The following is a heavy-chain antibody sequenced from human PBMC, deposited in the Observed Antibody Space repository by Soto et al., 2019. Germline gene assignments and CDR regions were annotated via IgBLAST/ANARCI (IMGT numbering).Heavy chain of an antibody. D-gene: IGHD2-8*01. V-gene: IGHV4-31*03. CDR1: GESINGGGYY. CDR3: ARDTRGGLGVFDI. CDR2: IYYSGIT. J-gene: IGHJ3*02. Sequence: TSETLSLTCTVSGESINGGGYYWTWIRQQPGKGLEWIGYIYYSGITFYNPSLKSRVGLSVDTSKNQFSLNLKSVTAADTAVYYCARDTRGGLGVFDIWGQGKTVPVSS.